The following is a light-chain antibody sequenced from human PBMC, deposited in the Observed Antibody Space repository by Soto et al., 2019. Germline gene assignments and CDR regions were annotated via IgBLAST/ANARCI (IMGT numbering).Light chain of an antibody. V-gene: IGKV3-20*01. CDR3: QQFGGSPRT. CDR2: RVF. J-gene: IGKJ1*01. CDR1: QSVGES. Sequence: EIVLTQSPGTLSLSPGERATLSCRASQSVGESLVWYQQKPGQAPRLLIYRVFNRATRIPDRFSGSGSGTDFTLTISRLEPEDFAVYYCQQFGGSPRTFGRGTKVERK.